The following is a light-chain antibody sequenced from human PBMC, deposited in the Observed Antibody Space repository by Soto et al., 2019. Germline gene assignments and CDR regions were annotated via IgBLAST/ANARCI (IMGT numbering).Light chain of an antibody. V-gene: IGLV1-44*01. CDR3: ASWDNSLGGWV. J-gene: IGLJ3*02. CDR1: RSDIGSNT. CDR2: SNN. Sequence: QSALTQPPSASGTPGQRVTISCSGSRSDIGSNTVNWYQQLPGTAPKLLIHSNNQRPSGVPDRFSGSKSGTSASLAISGLQSEDEADYYCASWDNSLGGWVFGGGTKLTVL.